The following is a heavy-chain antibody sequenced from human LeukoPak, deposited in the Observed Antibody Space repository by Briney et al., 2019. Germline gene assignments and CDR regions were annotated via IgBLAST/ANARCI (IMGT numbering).Heavy chain of an antibody. J-gene: IGHJ4*02. V-gene: IGHV3-74*01. CDR2: INTDGSST. D-gene: IGHD4-11*01. CDR3: ARAYSNYETFDY. CDR1: GFTFSSYW. Sequence: GGSLRLSCAASGFTFSSYWMHWVRQAPGKGLVWVSRINTDGSSTSYADSVKGRFTISRDNAKNTPYLQMNSLRAEDTAVYYCARAYSNYETFDYWGQGTLVTVSS.